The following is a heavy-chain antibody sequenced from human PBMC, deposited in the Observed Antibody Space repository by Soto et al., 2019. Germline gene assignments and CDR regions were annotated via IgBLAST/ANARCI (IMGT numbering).Heavy chain of an antibody. D-gene: IGHD2-2*01. J-gene: IGHJ6*02. Sequence: SVKVSSKASGGTFSSYAISWVRQAPGQGLEWMGGIIPIFGTANYAQKFQGRVTITADESTSTAYMELSSLRSEDTAVYYCACPSNIVVVPASSIYGMDVWGQGTTVTVS. CDR3: ACPSNIVVVPASSIYGMDV. V-gene: IGHV1-69*13. CDR2: IIPIFGTA. CDR1: GGTFSSYA.